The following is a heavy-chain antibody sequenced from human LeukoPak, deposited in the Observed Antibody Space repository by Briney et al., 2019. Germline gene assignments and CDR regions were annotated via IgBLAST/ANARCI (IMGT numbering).Heavy chain of an antibody. CDR3: AIAYGMDV. J-gene: IGHJ6*02. Sequence: GGSLRLSCLASGFNIDNYWMSWVRQAPGKGLEWVANIKHDGSENFYVDSVKGRFTISRDNPKKSLFLQMSGLRAEDTAVYYCAIAYGMDVWGQGTTVTVSS. CDR1: GFNIDNYW. CDR2: IKHDGSEN. V-gene: IGHV3-7*01.